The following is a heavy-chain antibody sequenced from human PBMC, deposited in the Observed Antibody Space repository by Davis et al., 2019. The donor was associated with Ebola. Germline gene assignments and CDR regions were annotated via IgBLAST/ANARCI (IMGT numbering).Heavy chain of an antibody. CDR1: GGTFSSYA. J-gene: IGHJ3*02. CDR2: INPNSGGT. Sequence: ASVKVSCKASGGTFSSYAISWVRQAPGQGLEWMGWINPNSGGTNYAQKFQGRVTMTRDTSISTAYMELSRLRSDDTAVYYCARPHPSSSWALEAFDIWGQGTMVTVSS. CDR3: ARPHPSSSWALEAFDI. V-gene: IGHV1-2*02. D-gene: IGHD6-13*01.